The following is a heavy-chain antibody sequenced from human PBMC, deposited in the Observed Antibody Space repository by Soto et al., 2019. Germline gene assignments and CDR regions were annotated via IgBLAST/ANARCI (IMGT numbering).Heavy chain of an antibody. D-gene: IGHD4-4*01. Sequence: PGGSLRLSCAASGFTFSSYSMNWVRQAPGKGLEWVSSISSSSSYIYYADSVKGRFTISRDNAKNSLYLQMNSLRAEDTAVYYCARDMEDSTAFDYWGQGTLVTVSS. V-gene: IGHV3-21*04. J-gene: IGHJ4*02. CDR1: GFTFSSYS. CDR2: ISSSSSYI. CDR3: ARDMEDSTAFDY.